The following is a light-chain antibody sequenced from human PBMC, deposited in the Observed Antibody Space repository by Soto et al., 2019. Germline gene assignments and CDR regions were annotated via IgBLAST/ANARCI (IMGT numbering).Light chain of an antibody. CDR1: QSVSSN. CDR3: QQYNYWRT. Sequence: EIVMPQSPATLSVSPGESSTLSCRAGQSVSSNLAWYQQKPGQAPRLLIYGASTRATGIPARFSGSGSGTEFTLTISSLQSEDFAVYYCQQYNYWRTFGQGTKVDIK. V-gene: IGKV3-15*01. CDR2: GAS. J-gene: IGKJ1*01.